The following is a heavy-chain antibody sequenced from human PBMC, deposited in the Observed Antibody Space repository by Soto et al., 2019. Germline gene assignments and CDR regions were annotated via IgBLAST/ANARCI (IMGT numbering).Heavy chain of an antibody. D-gene: IGHD3-3*01. CDR2: IGTAGDT. V-gene: IGHV3-13*01. J-gene: IGHJ6*02. Sequence: PGGSLRLSCAASGFTFSSYDMHWVRQATEKGLEWVSAIGTAGDTHYPGTVKGRFTISRENAKNSLYLQMNSLRPEDTAVYYCARVNLRSLEWLSPTLMVYYGMDVWGQGTTVTVSS. CDR1: GFTFSSYD. CDR3: ARVNLRSLEWLSPTLMVYYGMDV.